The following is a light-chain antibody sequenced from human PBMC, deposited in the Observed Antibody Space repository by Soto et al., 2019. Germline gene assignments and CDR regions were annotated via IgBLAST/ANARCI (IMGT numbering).Light chain of an antibody. Sequence: QPVLTQSPSASGSLGASVKLTCTLSSGHSSYAIAWHQQQPEKGPRYLMKLDSDGSHTKGDAIPDRFSGSSSGAERYLTISSLQSEDEADYYCQTWGTGIHVVFGGGTKLTVL. CDR3: QTWGTGIHVV. V-gene: IGLV4-69*01. CDR1: SGHSSYA. CDR2: LDSDGSH. J-gene: IGLJ2*01.